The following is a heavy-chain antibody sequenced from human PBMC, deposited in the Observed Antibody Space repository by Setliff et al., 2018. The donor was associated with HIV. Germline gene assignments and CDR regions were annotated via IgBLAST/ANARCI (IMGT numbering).Heavy chain of an antibody. D-gene: IGHD6-19*01. CDR1: GFTFSDYY. CDR3: AKDYSSGWFDY. J-gene: IGHJ4*02. V-gene: IGHV3-23*01. CDR2: ISGSGDTT. Sequence: PGGSLRLSCAASGFTFSDYYMSWIRQAPGKGLEWVSGISGSGDTTNYADSVKGRFTISRDNSKNTLYLQMNSLRAEDTAVYYCAKDYSSGWFDYWGQGTLVTVSS.